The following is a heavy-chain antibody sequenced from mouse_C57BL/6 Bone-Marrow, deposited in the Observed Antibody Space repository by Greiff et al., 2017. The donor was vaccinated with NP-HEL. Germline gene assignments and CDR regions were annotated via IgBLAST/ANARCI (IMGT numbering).Heavy chain of an antibody. Sequence: QVQLKESGPGLVQPSQSLSITCTVSGFSLTSYGVHWVRQSPGKGLEWLGVIWRGGSTDYNAAFMSRLSITKDNSKSQVFFKMNSLQADDTAIYYCASQVLYYYGSSYGFAYWGKGTLVTVSA. J-gene: IGHJ3*01. D-gene: IGHD1-1*01. CDR1: GFSLTSYG. CDR3: ASQVLYYYGSSYGFAY. CDR2: IWRGGST. V-gene: IGHV2-5*01.